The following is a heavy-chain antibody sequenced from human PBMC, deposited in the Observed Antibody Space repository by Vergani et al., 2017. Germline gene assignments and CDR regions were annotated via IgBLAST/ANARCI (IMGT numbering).Heavy chain of an antibody. V-gene: IGHV3-74*01. D-gene: IGHD3-9*01. CDR2: INSDGDST. CDR1: GFTFSNYW. CDR3: ARAVGLRYSDV. Sequence: EVQLVESGGGLVQPGGSLRLSCTASGFTFSNYWMQWVRQAPGKGLMWVSRINSDGDSTSYADSVKGRFTISRDNAKNTLYLQMDSLRAEDTAVYYCARAVGLRYSDVWGKGTTVTVSS. J-gene: IGHJ6*04.